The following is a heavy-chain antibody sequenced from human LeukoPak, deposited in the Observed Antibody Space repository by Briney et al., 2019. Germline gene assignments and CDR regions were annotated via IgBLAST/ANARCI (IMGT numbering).Heavy chain of an antibody. D-gene: IGHD3-10*01. Sequence: PSETLSLTCAVYGGSFSGYYWSWIRQPPGKGLEWIGEINHSGSTNYNPSFKSRVTISVDTSKNQFSLKLSSVTAADTAVYYCARGSNTMVRGVSITIDPWGQGTLVTVSS. J-gene: IGHJ5*02. CDR3: ARGSNTMVRGVSITIDP. V-gene: IGHV4-34*01. CDR1: GGSFSGYY. CDR2: INHSGST.